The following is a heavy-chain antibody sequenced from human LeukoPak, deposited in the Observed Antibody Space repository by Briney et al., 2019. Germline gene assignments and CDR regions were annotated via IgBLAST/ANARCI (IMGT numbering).Heavy chain of an antibody. CDR3: ARGPYYYDSSGYYYVGYFDY. D-gene: IGHD3-22*01. CDR1: GGTFSSYA. Sequence: SVKVSCKASGGTFSSYAIGWVRQAPGQGLEWMGRIIPILGIANYAQKFQGRVTITADKSTSTAYMELSSLRSEDTAVYYCARGPYYYDSSGYYYVGYFDYWGQGTLVTVSS. J-gene: IGHJ4*02. V-gene: IGHV1-69*04. CDR2: IIPILGIA.